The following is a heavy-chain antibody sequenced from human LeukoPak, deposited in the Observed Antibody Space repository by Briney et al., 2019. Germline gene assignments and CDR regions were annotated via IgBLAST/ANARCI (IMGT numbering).Heavy chain of an antibody. CDR3: ATELGATTGY. J-gene: IGHJ4*02. CDR2: INHSGST. Sequence: GSLRLSCAASGFTFSSYWMNWARQPPGKGLEWIGEINHSGSTNYNPSLKSRVTISVDTSKNQFSLKLSSVTAADTAVYYCATELGATTGYWGQGTLVTVSS. D-gene: IGHD1-26*01. CDR1: GFTFSSYW. V-gene: IGHV4-34*08.